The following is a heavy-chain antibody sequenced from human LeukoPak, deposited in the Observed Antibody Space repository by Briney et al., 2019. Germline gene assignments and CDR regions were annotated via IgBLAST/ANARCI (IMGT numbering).Heavy chain of an antibody. Sequence: QTGGSLRLSCAASGFTFSDYWMSWVRQDPGQGLEWEAKINQDGREQHFVDSVKGRFTISRDNATNSLFLQMDSLRAEDTAVYYCTGGALDYWGQGALVTVSS. CDR1: GFTFSDYW. CDR2: INQDGREQ. J-gene: IGHJ4*02. V-gene: IGHV3-7*04. CDR3: TGGALDY.